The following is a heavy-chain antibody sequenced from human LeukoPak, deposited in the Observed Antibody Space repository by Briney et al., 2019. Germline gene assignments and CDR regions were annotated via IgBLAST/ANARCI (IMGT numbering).Heavy chain of an antibody. Sequence: PGGSLRLSCAASGFAFSFYAMSWFRQPPGKGLEWVSTINANSGTTSYAASVRGRFTISRDNSKNTLYLQVNTLRADDTATYYCAKPISGGLAVTADRFHPWGQGTLVVVSS. CDR2: INANSGTT. CDR1: GFAFSFYA. CDR3: AKPISGGLAVTADRFHP. D-gene: IGHD6-19*01. J-gene: IGHJ5*01. V-gene: IGHV3-23*01.